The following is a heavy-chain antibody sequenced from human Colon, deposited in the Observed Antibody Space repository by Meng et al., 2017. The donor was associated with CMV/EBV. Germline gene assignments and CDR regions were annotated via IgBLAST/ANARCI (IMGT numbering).Heavy chain of an antibody. D-gene: IGHD3-9*01. Sequence: SETLSLTCTVSGSSVSISRFFWGWIRQPPGKGLEWIGNIFYSGSTYYNPSLKSRVTISVDTSEDQFSLRLSSVTATDTAVYYCARQNSYYDSLTGYYRPAGLDYWGQGTLVTVSS. V-gene: IGHV4-39*01. J-gene: IGHJ4*02. CDR2: IFYSGST. CDR1: GSSVSISRFF. CDR3: ARQNSYYDSLTGYYRPAGLDY.